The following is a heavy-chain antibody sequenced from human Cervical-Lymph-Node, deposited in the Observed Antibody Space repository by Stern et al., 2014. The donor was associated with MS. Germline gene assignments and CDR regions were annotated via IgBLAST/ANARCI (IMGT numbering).Heavy chain of an antibody. D-gene: IGHD2-2*01. CDR1: GYTFTKYY. V-gene: IGHV1-46*01. CDR3: AAAAATVLAFDY. Sequence: VQLVESGAEVKKPGASGKASCRASGYTFTKYYITWVRQAPGQGLEWVGVISPAGESTSYAQKYQGRITLTRDTSTGTVYMEVSSLTSDDTAVYYCAAAAATVLAFDYWGQGALVTVSS. CDR2: ISPAGEST. J-gene: IGHJ4*02.